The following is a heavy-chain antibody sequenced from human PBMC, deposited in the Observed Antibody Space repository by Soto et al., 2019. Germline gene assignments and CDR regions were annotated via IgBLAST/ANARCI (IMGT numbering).Heavy chain of an antibody. D-gene: IGHD6-13*01. J-gene: IGHJ4*02. CDR3: ARPQGSNWGYVAL. Sequence: QVQLQESGPGLVKPSETLSLTCTVSGGSISSYYWSWIRQPPGKGLEWIGYIYYSGSTNYNPSLKSRVTISVDMSKNQFSLKLSSVTAADTAVYYCARPQGSNWGYVALWGQGTLVTVSS. CDR1: GGSISSYY. CDR2: IYYSGST. V-gene: IGHV4-59*08.